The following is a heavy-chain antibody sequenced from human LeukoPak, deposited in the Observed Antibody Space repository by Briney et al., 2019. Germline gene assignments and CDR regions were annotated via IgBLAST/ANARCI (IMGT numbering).Heavy chain of an antibody. CDR1: GFTFSSYG. J-gene: IGHJ4*02. Sequence: GGSLRLSCAASGFTFSSYGMHWVRQAPGKGLEWVAFIRYDGSNKYYADSVKGRFTISRDNSKNTLYLQMNSLRAEDTAVYYCASTPLRITIFGVVMKGFDYWGQGTLVTVSS. CDR3: ASTPLRITIFGVVMKGFDY. CDR2: IRYDGSNK. V-gene: IGHV3-30*02. D-gene: IGHD3-3*01.